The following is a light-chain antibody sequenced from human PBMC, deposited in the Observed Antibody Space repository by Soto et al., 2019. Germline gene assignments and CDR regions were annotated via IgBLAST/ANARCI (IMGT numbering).Light chain of an antibody. CDR3: QQYNNWPTWT. V-gene: IGKV3-15*01. J-gene: IGKJ1*01. Sequence: EIVITQSPATLSVSPGERATLSCRASQSVSSNLAWYQQKPAQAPRILLYGASTRANGIPARFSGSGSGTELTLTISSLQSEDFAVYYCQQYNNWPTWTFGQGTKVDIK. CDR1: QSVSSN. CDR2: GAS.